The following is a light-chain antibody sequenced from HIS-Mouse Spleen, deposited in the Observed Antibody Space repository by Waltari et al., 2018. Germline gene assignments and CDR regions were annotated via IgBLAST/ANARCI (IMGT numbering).Light chain of an antibody. CDR1: ALPKKY. V-gene: IGLV3-10*03. Sequence: SYELTQPPSVSVSPGQTARITCSGAALPKKYAYWYQQKSGQAPVLVTYEDSKRPSGIPERFSGSSSGTMATLTISGAQVEDEDDYYCYSTDSSGNHRRVFGGGTKLTVL. CDR3: YSTDSSGNHRRV. CDR2: EDS. J-gene: IGLJ3*02.